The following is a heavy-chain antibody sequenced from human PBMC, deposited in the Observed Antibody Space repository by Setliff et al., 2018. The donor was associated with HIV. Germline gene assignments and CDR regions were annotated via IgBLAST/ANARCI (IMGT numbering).Heavy chain of an antibody. D-gene: IGHD2-15*01. Sequence: GSLRLSCAASGFTFSGSPIHWVRQASGKGLEWLGRIKDRTDNYATAYAASVKGRFTIFRDDSKSITYLQMNGLQTEDTAIYYCTRESGGKIDYWGQGTLVTVSS. CDR3: TRESGGKIDY. CDR1: GFTFSGSP. V-gene: IGHV3-73*01. J-gene: IGHJ4*02. CDR2: IKDRTDNYAT.